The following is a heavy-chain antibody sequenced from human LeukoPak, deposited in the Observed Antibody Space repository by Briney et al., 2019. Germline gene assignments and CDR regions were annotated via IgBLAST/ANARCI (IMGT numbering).Heavy chain of an antibody. CDR1: GYTFTGNY. CDR2: INPNGGGT. J-gene: IGHJ4*02. CDR3: ARATVTKGFDY. D-gene: IGHD4-17*01. Sequence: ASVKVSCKASGYTFTGNYIHWVRQAPGQGLKWMGWINPNGGGTNFAQEFQVRVTMTRDTSISTAYMELSRLRSDDTAVYYCARATVTKGFDYWGQGTLVTVSS. V-gene: IGHV1-2*02.